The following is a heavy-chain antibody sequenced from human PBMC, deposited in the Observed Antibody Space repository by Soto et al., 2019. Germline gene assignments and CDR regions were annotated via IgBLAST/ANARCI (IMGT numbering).Heavy chain of an antibody. Sequence: EVQLVESGGGLVQPGRSPRLSCAASGFTFDDYAMHWVRQAPGKGLEWVSGISWNSGSIGHADSVKGRFTISRDNAKNSLYLQMNSLRAEDTALYYCAKGLVVVIASYSFDIWGQGTMVTVSS. D-gene: IGHD2-21*01. J-gene: IGHJ3*02. CDR2: ISWNSGSI. V-gene: IGHV3-9*01. CDR1: GFTFDDYA. CDR3: AKGLVVVIASYSFDI.